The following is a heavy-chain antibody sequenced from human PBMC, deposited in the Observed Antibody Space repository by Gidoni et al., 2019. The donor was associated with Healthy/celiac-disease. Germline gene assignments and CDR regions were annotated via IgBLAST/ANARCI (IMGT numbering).Heavy chain of an antibody. V-gene: IGHV5-51*01. CDR3: ARLKEYSSSSWDYFDY. D-gene: IGHD6-6*01. Sequence: EVQLVQSGAEVKKPGESLKIYCKGSGYSFTSYWIGWVRQMPGKGLEWMGIIYPGDSDTRYSPSFQGQVTISADKSISTAYLQWSSLKASDTAMYYCARLKEYSSSSWDYFDYWGQGTLVTVSS. CDR1: GYSFTSYW. CDR2: IYPGDSDT. J-gene: IGHJ4*02.